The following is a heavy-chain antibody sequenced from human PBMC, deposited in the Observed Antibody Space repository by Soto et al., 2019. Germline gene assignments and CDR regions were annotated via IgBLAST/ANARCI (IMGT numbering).Heavy chain of an antibody. CDR3: ARGTNYHFDY. V-gene: IGHV4-59*01. J-gene: IGHJ4*02. CDR2: VFDTGAT. CDR1: NGYIYSYY. D-gene: IGHD1-7*01. Sequence: TSETLSLTCSVSNGYIYSYYWSWIRQPPGKGLEWIGYVFDTGATNYNPSLKGRVTISIDTSQKHFSLKLSSVTAADTAMYYCARGTNYHFDYWGQGTLVTISS.